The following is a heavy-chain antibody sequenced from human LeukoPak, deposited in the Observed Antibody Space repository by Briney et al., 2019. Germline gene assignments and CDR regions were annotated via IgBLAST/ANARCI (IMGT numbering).Heavy chain of an antibody. J-gene: IGHJ5*02. CDR2: IYYSGST. V-gene: IGHV4-59*11. CDR3: ARKWELPGGANWFDP. Sequence: SENLSLTCTVSGGSISSHYWSWLRQPPGKGLEWIGYIYYSGSTNYNPSLKSRVTISVDTSKNQFSLKLSSVTAADTAVYYCARKWELPGGANWFDPWGQGTLVTVSS. D-gene: IGHD1-26*01. CDR1: GGSISSHY.